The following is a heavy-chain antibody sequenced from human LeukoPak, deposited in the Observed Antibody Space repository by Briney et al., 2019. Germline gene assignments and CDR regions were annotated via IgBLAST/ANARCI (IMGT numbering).Heavy chain of an antibody. Sequence: GGSLRLSCAASGFTFSSYSMNWVRQAPGKGLEWVSSIRSSISYIYYADSVKGRFTISRDNAKNSLYLQMNSLRAEDTAVYYCARGSYGFFDYWGQGTLVTVSS. CDR3: ARGSYGFFDY. CDR1: GFTFSSYS. V-gene: IGHV3-21*01. CDR2: IRSSISYI. D-gene: IGHD5-18*01. J-gene: IGHJ4*02.